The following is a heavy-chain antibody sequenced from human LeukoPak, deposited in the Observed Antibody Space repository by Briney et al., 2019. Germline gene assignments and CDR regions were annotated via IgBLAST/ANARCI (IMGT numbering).Heavy chain of an antibody. V-gene: IGHV3-21*01. CDR1: GFTFSSYN. CDR2: ISTSSSYI. Sequence: GGSLRLSCAASGFTFSSYNMKWVRQAPGKGLEWVSSISTSSSYIYYADSVKGRFTISRDNAKNSLNLQMNSLRAEDTAVYYCARDPDIWSVYMDVWGKGTTVTVSS. CDR3: ARDPDIWSVYMDV. J-gene: IGHJ6*03. D-gene: IGHD3-3*01.